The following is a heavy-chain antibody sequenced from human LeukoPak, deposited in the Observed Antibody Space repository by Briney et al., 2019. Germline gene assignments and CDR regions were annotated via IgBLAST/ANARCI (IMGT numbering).Heavy chain of an antibody. CDR3: AKSGEYYDILTGEFDY. CDR2: ISGSGGST. J-gene: IGHJ4*02. D-gene: IGHD3-9*01. Sequence: PGGSLRLSCAAPGFTFSSYAMSWVRQAPGKGLEWVSAISGSGGSTYYADSVKGRFTISRDNSKNTLYLQMNSLRAEDTAVYYCAKSGEYYDILTGEFDYWGQGTLVTVSS. V-gene: IGHV3-23*01. CDR1: GFTFSSYA.